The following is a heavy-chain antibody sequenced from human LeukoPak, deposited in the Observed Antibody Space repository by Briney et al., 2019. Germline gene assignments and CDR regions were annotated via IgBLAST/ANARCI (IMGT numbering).Heavy chain of an antibody. V-gene: IGHV3-7*01. D-gene: IGHD3-10*01. CDR1: GFSLSAFW. J-gene: IGHJ4*02. CDR3: ARDRGLGYFDY. Sequence: QSGGSLRLSCAASGFSLSAFWMTWVRQAPGKGLEWVANINRDGSQKNHVDSVEGRFTISKDNAKNTLYLQMNSLTAEDTAVYYCARDRGLGYFDYWGQGTLVTVSS. CDR2: INRDGSQK.